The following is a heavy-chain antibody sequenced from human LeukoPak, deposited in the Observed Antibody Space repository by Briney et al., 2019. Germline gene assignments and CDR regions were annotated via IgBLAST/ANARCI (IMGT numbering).Heavy chain of an antibody. Sequence: PGRSLRLSCAASGFTFDDYSMHWVRQAPGKGLEWVSGISWNSGSIGYADSVKGRFTISRDNAKNSLYLQMNSLRAEDTALYYCAKDQGSSWYLFDYWGQGTLVTVSS. CDR2: ISWNSGSI. CDR1: GFTFDDYS. V-gene: IGHV3-9*01. D-gene: IGHD6-13*01. CDR3: AKDQGSSWYLFDY. J-gene: IGHJ4*02.